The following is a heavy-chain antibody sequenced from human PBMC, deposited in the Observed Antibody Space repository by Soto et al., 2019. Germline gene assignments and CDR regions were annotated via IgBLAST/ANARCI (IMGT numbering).Heavy chain of an antibody. J-gene: IGHJ4*02. CDR1: GVSFNSNY. CDR2: INHSGST. CDR3: LSARFDY. Sequence: SETLSLTCAVSGVSFNSNYWTWVRQPPGKGLEWIGEINHSGSTNYNPSLKSRLTISVDTSKNQFSLNLRSVTAADTAVYYCLSARFDYWGQGTLVTVSS. D-gene: IGHD6-19*01. V-gene: IGHV4-34*01.